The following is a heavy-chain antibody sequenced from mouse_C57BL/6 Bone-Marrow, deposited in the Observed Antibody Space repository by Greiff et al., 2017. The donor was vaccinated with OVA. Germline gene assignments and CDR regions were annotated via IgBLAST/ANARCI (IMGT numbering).Heavy chain of an antibody. CDR3: TRDADYDYGPYAMDY. D-gene: IGHD2-4*01. V-gene: IGHV5-9-1*02. CDR2: ISSGGDYI. CDR1: GFTFSSYA. Sequence: EVKLVESGEGLVKPGGSLKLSCAASGFTFSSYAMSWVRQTPEKRLEWVAYISSGGDYIYYADTVKGRFTISRDNARNTLYLQMSSLKSEDTAMYYCTRDADYDYGPYAMDYWGQGTSVTVSS. J-gene: IGHJ4*01.